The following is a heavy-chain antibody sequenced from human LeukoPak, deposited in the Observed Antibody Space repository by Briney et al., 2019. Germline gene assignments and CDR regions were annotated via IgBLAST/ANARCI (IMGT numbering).Heavy chain of an antibody. CDR3: ARDRCRGWESGPPDAFDI. Sequence: PSETLSLTCTVSGGSLSNYYWSWIRQPPGKGLEWIGYIYYSGSTSNNPSLRSRITILVDRSKNQFSLKLSSVTAADTAVYFCARDRCRGWESGPPDAFDIWGQRTMVTVSS. J-gene: IGHJ3*02. V-gene: IGHV4-59*01. CDR2: IYYSGST. D-gene: IGHD1-26*01. CDR1: GGSLSNYY.